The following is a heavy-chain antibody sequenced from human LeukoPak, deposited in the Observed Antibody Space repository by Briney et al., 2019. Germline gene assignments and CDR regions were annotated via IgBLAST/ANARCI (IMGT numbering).Heavy chain of an antibody. CDR3: VRDIHWAIDI. V-gene: IGHV3-48*02. J-gene: IGHJ3*02. D-gene: IGHD2-2*02. CDR2: ITTTSATI. CDR1: GFTFDTYS. Sequence: GGSLRLSCAASGFTFDTYSMSWVRQAPGKGLELISYITTTSATIYYAKSVKGRFTISRDNAKNSLYLQMNTLRDEDTALYYCVRDIHWAIDIWGQGTMVTVSS.